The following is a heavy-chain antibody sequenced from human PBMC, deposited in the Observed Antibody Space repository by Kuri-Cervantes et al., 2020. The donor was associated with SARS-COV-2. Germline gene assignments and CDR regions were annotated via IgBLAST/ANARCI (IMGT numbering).Heavy chain of an antibody. D-gene: IGHD2-15*01. CDR3: AKDQHGIVVVVAAIEY. J-gene: IGHJ4*02. CDR2: LDTSGST. V-gene: IGHV4-4*07. Sequence: SETLSLTCTVSGGSVTDYYWSWIRQPAGKGLEWIGHLDTSGSTTYNPSLKSRVLISIDTSKNQVSLRLTSATAADTAVYYCAKDQHGIVVVVAAIEYWGQGTLVTVSS. CDR1: GGSVTDYY.